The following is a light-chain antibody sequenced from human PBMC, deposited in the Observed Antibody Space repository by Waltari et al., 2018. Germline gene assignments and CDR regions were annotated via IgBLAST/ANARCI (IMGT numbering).Light chain of an antibody. CDR3: SSYTRRTTYV. V-gene: IGLV2-14*03. CDR2: DFS. Sequence: QSALTQPASVSGSPGQSITISCPGPSSDIDGYNSLSWYQQHPAKAPKLLIYDFSHRPSGVSNRFSGSKSDNTASLTISGLQAEDEADYYCSSYTRRTTYVFGTGTKVTVL. CDR1: SSDIDGYNS. J-gene: IGLJ1*01.